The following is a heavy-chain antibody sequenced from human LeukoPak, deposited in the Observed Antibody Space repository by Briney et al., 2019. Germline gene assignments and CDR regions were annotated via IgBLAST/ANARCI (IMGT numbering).Heavy chain of an antibody. D-gene: IGHD6-19*01. V-gene: IGHV1-8*01. CDR3: GKNFRGRGWSKKNYSSNYLDV. CDR2: MNPNSGNT. CDR1: GYTFTSYD. J-gene: IGHJ6*03. Sequence: ASVKVSCKASGYTFTSYDINWVRQATGQGLEWMGWMNPNSGNTGYAQKFQGRVTMTRNTSISTAYMELSSLRSEDTAVYYCGKNFRGRGWSKKNYSSNYLDVWEKGTRVTVSS.